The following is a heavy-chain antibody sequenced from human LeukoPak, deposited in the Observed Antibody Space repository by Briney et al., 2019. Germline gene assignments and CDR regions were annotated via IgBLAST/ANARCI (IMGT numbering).Heavy chain of an antibody. CDR1: GYTFTNYG. CDR3: ARVSGSSTASGYYYYYMDV. Sequence: ASVKVSCKASGYTFTNYGISWVRQAPGQGLEWMGWISAYTGNTNYAQELQGRVIMTTDTSTSTAYMELRSLRSDDTAVYYCARVSGSSTASGYYYYYMDVWGKGTTVTVSS. CDR2: ISAYTGNT. J-gene: IGHJ6*03. D-gene: IGHD2-2*01. V-gene: IGHV1-18*01.